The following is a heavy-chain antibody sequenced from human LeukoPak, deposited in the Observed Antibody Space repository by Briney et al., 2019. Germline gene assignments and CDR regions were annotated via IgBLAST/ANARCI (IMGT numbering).Heavy chain of an antibody. J-gene: IGHJ3*02. V-gene: IGHV4-34*01. D-gene: IGHD5-24*01. CDR1: DRYFSGYY. Sequence: AEPLSLPCAVYDRYFSGYYWSLIRQPPGKGLEWIGEINHSGSTNYNPSLESRVTISVDTSKNQFSLKLSSVTAADTAVYYCARATERWLHVKAFDIWGQGTMVTVSS. CDR3: ARATERWLHVKAFDI. CDR2: INHSGST.